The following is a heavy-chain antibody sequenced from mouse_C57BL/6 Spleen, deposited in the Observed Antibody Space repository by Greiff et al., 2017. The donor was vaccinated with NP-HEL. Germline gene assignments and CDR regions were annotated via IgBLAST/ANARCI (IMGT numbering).Heavy chain of an antibody. D-gene: IGHD1-1*01. CDR2: IDPANGNT. J-gene: IGHJ3*01. CDR3: ARPYYYGRVPFAY. V-gene: IGHV14-3*01. CDR1: GFNIKNTY. Sequence: VQLQQSVAELVRPGASVKLSCTASGFNIKNTYMHWVKQRPEQGLEWIGRIDPANGNTKYAPKFQGKATITADTSSNTAYLQLSSLTSEDTAIYCCARPYYYGRVPFAYWGQGTLVTVSA.